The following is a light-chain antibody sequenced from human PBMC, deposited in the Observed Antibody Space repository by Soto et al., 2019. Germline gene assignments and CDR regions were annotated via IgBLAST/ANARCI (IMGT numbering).Light chain of an antibody. V-gene: IGKV3-20*01. Sequence: DTVLTQSPGTLSLSPGERATLACRASRSVSNNFLAWYQQKPGQAPRLLIYGSSSRATGIPDRFSGSGSGTDFTLTISRLEPDDFAVYFCQQYGSSSPHNLGQGTKVEIK. CDR2: GSS. J-gene: IGKJ2*01. CDR1: RSVSNNF. CDR3: QQYGSSSPHN.